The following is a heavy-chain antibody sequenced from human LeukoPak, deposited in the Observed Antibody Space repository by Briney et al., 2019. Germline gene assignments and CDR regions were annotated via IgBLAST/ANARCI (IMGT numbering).Heavy chain of an antibody. Sequence: GGSLRLSCAASGFTFSSYAMSWVRQAPGKGLEWVSAISGSSGNTYYADSVKGRFTISRDNSKNTLYVQMNSLRAEDTAVYYCAKAPVTTCRGAYCYPFDYWGQGTLVTVSS. D-gene: IGHD2-15*01. CDR1: GFTFSSYA. CDR2: ISGSSGNT. V-gene: IGHV3-23*01. J-gene: IGHJ4*02. CDR3: AKAPVTTCRGAYCYPFDY.